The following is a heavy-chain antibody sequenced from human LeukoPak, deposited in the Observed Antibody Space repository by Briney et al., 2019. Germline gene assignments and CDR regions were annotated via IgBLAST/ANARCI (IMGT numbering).Heavy chain of an antibody. CDR2: ISSSKTFI. Sequence: GGSLRPSCAASGFTFTDYTINWVRQAPGKGLEWLSCISSSKTFIHYADSERGRFTSSRDNAKNSVYLQMNSLRAEDTAVYYCVRDRHWLAFDYWGQGTLVTVSS. CDR1: GFTFTDYT. J-gene: IGHJ4*02. V-gene: IGHV3-21*01. CDR3: VRDRHWLAFDY. D-gene: IGHD6-19*01.